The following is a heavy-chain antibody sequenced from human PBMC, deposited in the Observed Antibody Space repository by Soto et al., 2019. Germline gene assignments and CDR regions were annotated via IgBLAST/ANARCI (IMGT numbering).Heavy chain of an antibody. D-gene: IGHD3-22*01. J-gene: IGHJ6*02. CDR1: GFTFSSYA. CDR3: ARAGYDSSCYYIVYYYGMDV. Sequence: GGSLRLSCAASGFTFSSYAMHWVRQAPGKGLEWVAVISYDGSNKYYADSVKGRFTISRDNSKNTLYLQMNSLRAEDTAVYYCARAGYDSSCYYIVYYYGMDVWGQGTTVTVSS. V-gene: IGHV3-30-3*01. CDR2: ISYDGSNK.